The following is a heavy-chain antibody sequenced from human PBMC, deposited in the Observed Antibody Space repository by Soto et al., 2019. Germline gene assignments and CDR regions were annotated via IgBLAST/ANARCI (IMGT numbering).Heavy chain of an antibody. V-gene: IGHV3-21*01. CDR3: TREHVVTIFRRGQRGSFDN. CDR1: GFTFSSYT. D-gene: IGHD3-9*01. J-gene: IGHJ4*02. CDR2: ITSGSDYI. Sequence: EVQLVESGGGLVNSGGSLRLSCAASGFTFSSYTMNWVRQAPGKGLEWVAFITSGSDYIYYADSVKGRFTISRDDANNSLFLQMSSLRAEDTAVYYCTREHVVTIFRRGQRGSFDNWSQGTLVTGSS.